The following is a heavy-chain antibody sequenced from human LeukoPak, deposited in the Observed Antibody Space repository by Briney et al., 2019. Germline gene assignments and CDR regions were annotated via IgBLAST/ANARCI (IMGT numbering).Heavy chain of an antibody. J-gene: IGHJ4*02. D-gene: IGHD3-22*01. Sequence: PGGALKIFCKGSGYIFTSYWVGWVRQLPGEGLEWMGIIYPGESDTRYSPSLQGQVTISADKSISTAYLQWSSLKASDTAMYYCARGDYYDSSGYYFPSWGQGTLVTVSS. V-gene: IGHV5-51*01. CDR2: IYPGESDT. CDR3: ARGDYYDSSGYYFPS. CDR1: GYIFTSYW.